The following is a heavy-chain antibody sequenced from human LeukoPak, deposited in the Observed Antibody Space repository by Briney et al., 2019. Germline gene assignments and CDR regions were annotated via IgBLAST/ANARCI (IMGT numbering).Heavy chain of an antibody. CDR2: VSISSGTI. J-gene: IGHJ4*02. D-gene: IGHD3-16*01. Sequence: PAGGSLRLSCAASGFTFTGHNMNWVRQAPGKGLEWVSFVSISSGTIYYADSVKGRFSISRDNTKNSLDLQMNSLRAEDTAVYYCARAMSTFGGVRNYFDSWGQGILVTVSS. V-gene: IGHV3-48*04. CDR1: GFTFTGHN. CDR3: ARAMSTFGGVRNYFDS.